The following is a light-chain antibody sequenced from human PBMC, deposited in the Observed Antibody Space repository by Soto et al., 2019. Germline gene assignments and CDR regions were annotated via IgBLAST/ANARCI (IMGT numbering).Light chain of an antibody. CDR3: QQYNNWPRT. Sequence: EIVMTQSPATLSVSPGGRATLSCRASQSVSSNLAWYQQKPGQAPRLLMYGASTRATGIPARFSGSGSETEFTLTISSLQSEDFAVYYCQQYNNWPRTFGQGTKVDIK. CDR1: QSVSSN. J-gene: IGKJ1*01. CDR2: GAS. V-gene: IGKV3-15*01.